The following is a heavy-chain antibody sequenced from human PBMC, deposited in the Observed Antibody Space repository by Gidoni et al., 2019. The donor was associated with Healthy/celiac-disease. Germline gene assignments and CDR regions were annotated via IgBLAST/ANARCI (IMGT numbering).Heavy chain of an antibody. D-gene: IGHD4-4*01. CDR2: ISYDGSNK. J-gene: IGHJ4*02. CDR3: ARDGTTGGGDYFDY. CDR1: GFSFSSYA. V-gene: IGHV3-30-3*01. Sequence: QMQLVESGGGVVEQGRYMRRSSAAPGFSFSSYAMHWVRQAPGKGLEGVAVISYDGSNKYYADSVKGRFTISRDNSKNTLYLQMNSLMAEDTAVYYCARDGTTGGGDYFDYWGQGTLVTVSS.